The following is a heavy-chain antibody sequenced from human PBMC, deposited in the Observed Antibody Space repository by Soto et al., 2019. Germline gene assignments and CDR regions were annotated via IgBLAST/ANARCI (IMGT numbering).Heavy chain of an antibody. CDR2: ISSSSSYI. D-gene: IGHD2-2*01. J-gene: IGHJ4*02. CDR3: ARDRGGRIVPAAAHPGDFDY. Sequence: GGSLRLSCAASGFTFSSYSMNWVRQAPGKGLEWVSSISSSSSYIYYADSVKGRFTISRDNAKNSLYLQMNSLRAEDTAVYYCARDRGGRIVPAAAHPGDFDYWGQGTLVTVSS. V-gene: IGHV3-21*01. CDR1: GFTFSSYS.